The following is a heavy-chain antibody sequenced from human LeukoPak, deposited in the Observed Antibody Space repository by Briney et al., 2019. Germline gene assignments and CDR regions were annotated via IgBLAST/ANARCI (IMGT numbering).Heavy chain of an antibody. CDR3: AREEMATIY. V-gene: IGHV4-39*07. Sequence: SETLSLTCTVSGGSISSSSYYWGWIRQPPGKGLEWIGSIYYSGSTYYNPSLKSRVAISVDTSKNQFSLKLSSVTAADTAVYYCAREEMATIYWGQGTLVTVSS. J-gene: IGHJ4*02. D-gene: IGHD5-24*01. CDR2: IYYSGST. CDR1: GGSISSSSYY.